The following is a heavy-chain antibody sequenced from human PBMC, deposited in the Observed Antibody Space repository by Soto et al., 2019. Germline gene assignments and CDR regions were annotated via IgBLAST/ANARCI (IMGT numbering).Heavy chain of an antibody. J-gene: IGHJ4*02. CDR2: IYSGGTT. CDR3: ARSHMMVATLSGWLQHYFAN. Sequence: EVQLVESGGGLVQPGGSLRLSCAASGFSVSSNYMSWVRQAPGRGLEWVSVIYSGGTTYHADSVKGRFAISRDNSNNTLFLPRNSLRAEDTAVYYCARSHMMVATLSGWLQHYFANWGQGTLVTVSS. V-gene: IGHV3-66*01. CDR1: GFSVSSNY. D-gene: IGHD5-12*01.